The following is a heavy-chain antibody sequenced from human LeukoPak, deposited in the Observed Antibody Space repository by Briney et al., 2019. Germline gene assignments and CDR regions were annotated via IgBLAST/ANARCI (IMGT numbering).Heavy chain of an antibody. CDR2: INPNSGGT. Sequence: AASVKVSCKASGYTFATYSMNWVRQAPAQGLEWMGWINPNSGGTNYAQKFQGRVTMTRDTSISTAYMELSRLRSDDTAVYYCARGYCSGGSCPRFDPWGQGTLVTVSS. V-gene: IGHV1-2*02. D-gene: IGHD2-15*01. CDR1: GYTFATYS. CDR3: ARGYCSGGSCPRFDP. J-gene: IGHJ5*02.